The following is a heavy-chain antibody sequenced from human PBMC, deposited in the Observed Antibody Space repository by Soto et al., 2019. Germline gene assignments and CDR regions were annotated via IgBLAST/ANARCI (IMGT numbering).Heavy chain of an antibody. Sequence: SVTVSCKASGFTFADSTVPRVRQARGQRLEWIGWIGVGSGNTEYAQNFQERVTITRDMSTNTADMELSSLRSEDTAVYYCAAPLGRGYSYGTTGAWGQGTLVTVSS. D-gene: IGHD5-18*01. CDR2: IGVGSGNT. CDR3: AAPLGRGYSYGTTGA. J-gene: IGHJ5*02. CDR1: GFTFADST. V-gene: IGHV1-58*01.